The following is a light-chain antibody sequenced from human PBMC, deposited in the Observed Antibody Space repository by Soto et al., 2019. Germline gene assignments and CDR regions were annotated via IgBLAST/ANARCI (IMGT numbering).Light chain of an antibody. CDR1: QSVSSY. Sequence: EILMTQSPATLSVSPGGRATLSCRASQSVSSYLAWYQQRPGQPPRLLIYRASTRATNIPARFSGSGSGTEFSLTISSMQSEDFAVYYCQQYSTWPPRYTFGQGTKLEI. CDR2: RAS. J-gene: IGKJ2*01. CDR3: QQYSTWPPRYT. V-gene: IGKV3-15*01.